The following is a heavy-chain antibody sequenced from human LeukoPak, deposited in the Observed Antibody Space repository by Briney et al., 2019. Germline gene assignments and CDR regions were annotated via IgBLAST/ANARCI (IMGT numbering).Heavy chain of an antibody. Sequence: SETLSLTCTVSGGSISSSSYYWGWIRQPPGTGLEWIGSIYYSGSTYYNPSLKSRVIISVDTSKNQFSLKLSSVTAADTAVYYCASSHRGIDAFDIWGQGTMVTVSS. V-gene: IGHV4-39*01. D-gene: IGHD6-13*01. CDR1: GGSISSSSYY. J-gene: IGHJ3*02. CDR3: ASSHRGIDAFDI. CDR2: IYYSGST.